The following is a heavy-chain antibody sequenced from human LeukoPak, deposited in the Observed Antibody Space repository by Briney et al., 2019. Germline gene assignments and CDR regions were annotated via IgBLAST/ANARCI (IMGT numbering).Heavy chain of an antibody. J-gene: IGHJ6*03. Sequence: GRSLRLSCAASGFTFSSYAMHWVRQAPGKGLESVSYISSSSATIFYADSVKGRFTISRDNAKNSLYLQMNSLRPEDTAVYFCARDRHVPGLYYYYMDVWGKGTTVTVSS. V-gene: IGHV3-48*01. CDR1: GFTFSSYA. CDR3: ARDRHVPGLYYYYMDV. D-gene: IGHD6-6*01. CDR2: ISSSSATI.